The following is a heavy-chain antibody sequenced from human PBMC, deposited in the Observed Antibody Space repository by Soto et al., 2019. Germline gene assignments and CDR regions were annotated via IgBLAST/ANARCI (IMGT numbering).Heavy chain of an antibody. D-gene: IGHD4-17*01. CDR2: IYYSGST. CDR3: ARDPRRTVTTGGY. CDR1: GGAVSSGSYY. J-gene: IGHJ4*02. Sequence: SETLSLTCTVSGGAVSSGSYYWSWIRQPPGKGLEWIGYIYYSGSTNYNPSLKSRVTIPVDTSKNQFSLKLSSVTAADTAVCYCARDPRRTVTTGGYWGQGTLVTVSS. V-gene: IGHV4-61*01.